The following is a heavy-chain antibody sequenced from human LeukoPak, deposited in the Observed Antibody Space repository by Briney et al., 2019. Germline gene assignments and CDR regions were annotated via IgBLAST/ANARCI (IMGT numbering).Heavy chain of an antibody. J-gene: IGHJ4*02. CDR1: GGSVSSVSYY. CDR2: IYYSGSG. V-gene: IGHV4-61*01. CDR3: ARLYCSRTSCYYSN. Sequence: SETLSLTCTVSGGSVSSVSYYWSWIRQPPGKGLEWIGYIYYSGSGSYNPALKSRVTISLDTSKNQFSLKLSSVTAADTAIYYCARLYCSRTSCYYSNWGQGTLVTVSS. D-gene: IGHD2-2*01.